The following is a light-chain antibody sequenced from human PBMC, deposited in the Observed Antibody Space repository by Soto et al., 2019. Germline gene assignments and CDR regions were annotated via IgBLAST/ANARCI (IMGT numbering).Light chain of an antibody. CDR3: QQYAGSPRT. CDR1: QNLGTLY. CDR2: SAS. Sequence: VLTQSQGTLSLSPGERGTLSCRASQNLGTLYLAWFQQKSGQAPRLLIYSASRRATGIPDRFTGSGSGTDFTLTINRVEPEDFAVYFCQQYAGSPRTFGQGTKVDIK. V-gene: IGKV3-20*01. J-gene: IGKJ1*01.